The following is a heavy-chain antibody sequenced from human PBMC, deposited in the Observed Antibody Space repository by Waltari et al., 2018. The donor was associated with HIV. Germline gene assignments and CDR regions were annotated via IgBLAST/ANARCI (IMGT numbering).Heavy chain of an antibody. D-gene: IGHD3-22*01. Sequence: WVRQAPGKGLEWVAVISYDGSNKYYADSVKGRFTISRDNSKNTLYLQMNSLRAEDTAVYYCAKDRNYYDSSGLRYFDYWGQGTLVTVSS. J-gene: IGHJ4*02. CDR3: AKDRNYYDSSGLRYFDY. V-gene: IGHV3-30*18. CDR2: ISYDGSNK.